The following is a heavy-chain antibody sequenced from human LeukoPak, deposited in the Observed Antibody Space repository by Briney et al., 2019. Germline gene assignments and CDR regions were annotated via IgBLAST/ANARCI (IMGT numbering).Heavy chain of an antibody. CDR3: ARNRDGYNSFDY. Sequence: SETLSLTCTVSGDFASGYYWSWVRQSAAKGLEWIGRVYATGSTNYNPSLKSRVAMSIDMSKSHFSLNLTSVTAADTAVYYCARNRDGYNSFDYWGQGTLVTVSS. CDR1: GDFASGYY. CDR2: VYATGST. V-gene: IGHV4-4*07. D-gene: IGHD5-24*01. J-gene: IGHJ4*02.